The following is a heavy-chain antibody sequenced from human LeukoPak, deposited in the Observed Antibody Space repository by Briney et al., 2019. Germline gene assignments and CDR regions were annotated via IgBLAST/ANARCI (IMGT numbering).Heavy chain of an antibody. V-gene: IGHV3-7*01. D-gene: IGHD6-19*01. CDR2: IKQDGSEK. CDR1: GFTVSSNY. CDR3: ARLPVAGIPLYNWFDP. Sequence: GGSLRLSCAASGFTVSSNYMSRVRQAPGKGLEWVANIKQDGSEKYYVDSVKGRFTISRDNAKNSLYLQMNSLRAEDTAVYYCARLPVAGIPLYNWFDPWGQGTLVTVSS. J-gene: IGHJ5*02.